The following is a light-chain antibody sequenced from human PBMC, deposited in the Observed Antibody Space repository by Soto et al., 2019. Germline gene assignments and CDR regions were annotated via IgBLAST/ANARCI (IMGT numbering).Light chain of an antibody. CDR3: QQYGSSPTWT. CDR1: QSVSSNY. V-gene: IGKV3-20*01. J-gene: IGKJ1*01. Sequence: ESVLTQSAGTLFLAPGVRTTLAFSVIQSVSSNYLAWYQQKPGQAPRLLIYGASTRATGIPDRFSGSGSGTDFTLTISRLEPEDSAVYYCQQYGSSPTWTFGQGTKVDIK. CDR2: GAS.